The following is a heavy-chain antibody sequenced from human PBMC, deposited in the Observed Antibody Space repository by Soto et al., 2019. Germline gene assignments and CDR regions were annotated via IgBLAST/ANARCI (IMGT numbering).Heavy chain of an antibody. CDR3: AHIPGSGQLLYSYYYYMDV. D-gene: IGHD3-10*01. V-gene: IGHV2-5*02. Sequence: QITLKESGPTLVKPTQPLTLTCTFSGFSLTTSGEAVGWIRQPPGKALEWLALIYWDDDKRSSPSLKSRLTITKDTSKYQVVLTMTNMDPVDTATYYCAHIPGSGQLLYSYYYYMDVWGKGTTVTVSS. CDR2: IYWDDDK. CDR1: GFSLTTSGEA. J-gene: IGHJ6*03.